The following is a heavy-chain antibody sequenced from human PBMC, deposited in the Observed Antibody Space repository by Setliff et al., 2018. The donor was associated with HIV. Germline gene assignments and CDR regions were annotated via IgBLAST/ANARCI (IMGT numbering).Heavy chain of an antibody. CDR3: AHNINWGSDWYFDL. CDR1: GFLFSTNRVG. J-gene: IGHJ2*01. D-gene: IGHD7-27*01. Sequence: SGPTLVNPTQTLTLTCTFSGFLFSTNRVGVGWIRQPPGKALEWLALIYWDDDKRYSPSLKSRLTITKGTSKNQVVLTMTNMDPVDIATSYCAHNINWGSDWYFDLWGRGTLVTVSS. V-gene: IGHV2-5*02. CDR2: IYWDDDK.